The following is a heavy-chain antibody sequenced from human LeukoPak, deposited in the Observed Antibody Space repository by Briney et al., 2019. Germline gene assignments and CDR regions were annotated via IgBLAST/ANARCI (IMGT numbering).Heavy chain of an antibody. CDR1: GYTFTSNY. CDR3: ARDPHGMYYFDY. CDR2: INPSGGST. V-gene: IGHV1-46*01. D-gene: IGHD5-24*01. Sequence: GASVTVSLKGSGYTFTSNYMHWVRQAPGQGLEWMGIINPSGGSTSYAQKFQGRVNMTMDTSTSTVYMALSSLRSEDTAVYYCARDPHGMYYFDYWGQGTLVTVSS. J-gene: IGHJ4*02.